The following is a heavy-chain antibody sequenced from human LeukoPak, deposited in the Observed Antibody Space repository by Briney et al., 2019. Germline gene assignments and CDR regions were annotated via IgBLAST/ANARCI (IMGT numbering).Heavy chain of an antibody. D-gene: IGHD2-2*01. CDR2: IIPIFGTA. J-gene: IGHJ3*02. V-gene: IGHV1-69*13. CDR3: ARSGVPAAMRGSAFDI. Sequence: ASVKVSCKASGGTFSSYAISWVRQAPGQGLEWMGGIIPIFGTANYAQKFQGRVTITADESTSTAYMELSSLRSGDTAVYYCARSGVPAAMRGSAFDIWGQGTMVTVSS. CDR1: GGTFSSYA.